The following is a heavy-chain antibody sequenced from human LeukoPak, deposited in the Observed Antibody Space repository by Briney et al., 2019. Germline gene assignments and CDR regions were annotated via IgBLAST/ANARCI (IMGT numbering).Heavy chain of an antibody. V-gene: IGHV3-33*01. CDR3: ARDLAGSSGWRYYLDS. J-gene: IGHJ4*02. CDR2: IWYDGSNK. D-gene: IGHD6-19*01. CDR1: GFTFSNSG. Sequence: GGSLRLSCAAPGFTFSNSGMHWVRQAPGKGLEWLAIIWYDGSNKYYPDSVKGRFTISRDNSKNTLYLQMNSLRAEDTAVYYCARDLAGSSGWRYYLDSWGQGTLVTVSS.